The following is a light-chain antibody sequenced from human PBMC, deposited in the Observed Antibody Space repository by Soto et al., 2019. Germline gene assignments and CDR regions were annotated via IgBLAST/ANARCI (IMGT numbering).Light chain of an antibody. V-gene: IGKV2D-29*02. CDR2: EVS. CDR1: QSLLHIAGQTH. CDR3: QQYGSSSWT. Sequence: DVVLTQTPHSLSVTPGQPASISCKSSQSLLHIAGQTHLFWYLQKPGQSPHLLIYEVSNRFSGVPDRFSGSGSGTDFTLTISRLEPEDFVVYYCQQYGSSSWTFGQGTKVDIK. J-gene: IGKJ1*01.